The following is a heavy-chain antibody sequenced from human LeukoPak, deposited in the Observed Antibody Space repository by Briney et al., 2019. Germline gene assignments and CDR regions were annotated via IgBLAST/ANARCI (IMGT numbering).Heavy chain of an antibody. V-gene: IGHV4-30-4*01. CDR2: IYYSGST. Sequence: PSQTLSLTCTVSGGSISRGDYYWSWIRQPPGKGLEWIGYIYYSGSTYYNPSLKSRVTISVDTSKNQFSLKLSSVTAADTAVYYCARIVTFGGVIVMRARAFDIWGQGTMVTVSS. J-gene: IGHJ3*02. CDR1: GGSISRGDYY. CDR3: ARIVTFGGVIVMRARAFDI. D-gene: IGHD3-16*02.